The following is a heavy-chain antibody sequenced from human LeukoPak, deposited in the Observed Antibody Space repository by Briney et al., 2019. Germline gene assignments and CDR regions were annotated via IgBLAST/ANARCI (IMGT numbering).Heavy chain of an antibody. CDR2: IIPIFGTA. CDR3: ASQTTFGYYYYYMDV. D-gene: IGHD3-16*01. V-gene: IGHV1-69*05. J-gene: IGHJ6*03. Sequence: GASVKVSCKASGGTFSSYAISWVRQAPGQGLEWMGGIIPIFGTANYAQKFQGRVTITTDESTSTAYMELSSLRSEDTAVYYCASQTTFGYYYYYMDVWGKGTTVTVSS. CDR1: GGTFSSYA.